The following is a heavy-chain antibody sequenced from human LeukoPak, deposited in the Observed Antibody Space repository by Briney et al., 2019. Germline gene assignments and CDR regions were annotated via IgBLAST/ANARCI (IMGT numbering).Heavy chain of an antibody. D-gene: IGHD2-21*02. CDR1: GGSISSSSYY. J-gene: IGHJ3*02. Sequence: SETLSLTCTVSGGSISSSSYYWGWIRQPPGKGLEWIGSIYYSGSTYYNPSLKSRVTISVDTSKNQFSLKLSSVTAADTAVYYCARVSLTTPKESYCGGDCYADAFDIWGQGTMVTVSS. V-gene: IGHV4-39*07. CDR2: IYYSGST. CDR3: ARVSLTTPKESYCGGDCYADAFDI.